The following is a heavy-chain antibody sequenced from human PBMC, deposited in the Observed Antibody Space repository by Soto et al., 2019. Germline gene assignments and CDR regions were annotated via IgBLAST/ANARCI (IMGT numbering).Heavy chain of an antibody. CDR1: GGTFSSYA. V-gene: IGHV1-69*06. CDR3: ARGQGGNLLYYFDY. CDR2: IIPIFGTP. Sequence: QVQLVQSGAEVKKPGSSVKVSCKASGGTFSSYAISWVRQAPGQGLEWMGGIIPIFGTPNYAQKFQGRVTITADKCTSTACMELSSLRSEDTAVYYCARGQGGNLLYYFDYWGQGTLFTVSS. J-gene: IGHJ4*02. D-gene: IGHD2-21*02.